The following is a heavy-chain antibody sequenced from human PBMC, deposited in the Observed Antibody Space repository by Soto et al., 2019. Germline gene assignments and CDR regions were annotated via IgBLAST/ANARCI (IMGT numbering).Heavy chain of an antibody. J-gene: IGHJ3*02. CDR1: GGSISSGDYY. Sequence: QVQLQESGPGLVKPSQTLSLTCTVSGGSISSGDYYWSWIRQPPGKGLEWIGYIYYSGSTYSNPSLNSRVTLSVDTSKNQFSLKLGSVTAADPAAYYCARGGGWLLGAFAIWGQGTMVTVSS. V-gene: IGHV4-30-4*01. D-gene: IGHD1-26*01. CDR2: IYYSGST. CDR3: ARGGGWLLGAFAI.